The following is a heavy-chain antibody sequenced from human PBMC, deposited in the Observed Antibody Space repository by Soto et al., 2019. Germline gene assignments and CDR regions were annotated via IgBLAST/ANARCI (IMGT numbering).Heavy chain of an antibody. CDR3: AKDSIVGATYDFDY. Sequence: EVQLLESGGGLVQPGGSLRLSCADSGFTFSSYAMSWVRQSPGKGLEWVSAISGSGGSTYYADSVKGRFTISRDNSKNALYLQMNSLRAENTAVYYGAKDSIVGATYDFDYMVQGTLVTVAS. J-gene: IGHJ4*01. V-gene: IGHV3-23*01. CDR1: GFTFSSYA. CDR2: ISGSGGST. D-gene: IGHD1-26*01.